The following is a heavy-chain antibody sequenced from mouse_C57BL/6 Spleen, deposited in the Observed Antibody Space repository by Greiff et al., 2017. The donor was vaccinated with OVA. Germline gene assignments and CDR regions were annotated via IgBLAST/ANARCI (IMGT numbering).Heavy chain of an antibody. CDR3: ANYYGSSDEYYLGD. CDR1: GYEFRSYW. Sequence: VQLQQSGPELVKPGASVKISCKASGYEFRSYWMHWVKQRPGQGLEWIGRIYPGDGDTNYNRKFKGKATLTADKASSTAYMQLSSLTSEDSAVYFCANYYGSSDEYYLGDWGQGTTLTVSS. V-gene: IGHV1-82*01. CDR2: IYPGDGDT. D-gene: IGHD1-1*01. J-gene: IGHJ2*01.